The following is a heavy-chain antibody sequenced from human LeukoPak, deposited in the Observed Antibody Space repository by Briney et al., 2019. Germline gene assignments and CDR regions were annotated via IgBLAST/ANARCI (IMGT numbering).Heavy chain of an antibody. V-gene: IGHV1-18*01. CDR1: GYTFTSYG. J-gene: IGHJ4*02. CDR3: ARDRFGVLRYFDWLLILDY. CDR2: ISAYNGNT. Sequence: GASVKVSCKASGYTFTSYGSSWVRQAPGQGLEWMGWISAYNGNTNYAQKLQGRVTMTTDTSTSTAYMELRSLRSDDTAVYYCARDRFGVLRYFDWLLILDYWGQGTLVTVSS. D-gene: IGHD3-9*01.